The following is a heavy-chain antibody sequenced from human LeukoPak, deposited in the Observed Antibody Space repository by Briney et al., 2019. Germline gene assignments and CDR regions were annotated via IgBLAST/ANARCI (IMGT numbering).Heavy chain of an antibody. CDR3: AKDRRQQLVSNYFDY. J-gene: IGHJ4*02. D-gene: IGHD6-13*01. Sequence: GGSLRLSCAASGFTFSSYTMNWVRQAPGKGLEWVSSISSSSSYIYYADSVKGRFSISRDNAKKSLYLQMNILRAEDTAVYYCAKDRRQQLVSNYFDYWGQGTLVTVSS. CDR2: ISSSSSYI. CDR1: GFTFSSYT. V-gene: IGHV3-21*04.